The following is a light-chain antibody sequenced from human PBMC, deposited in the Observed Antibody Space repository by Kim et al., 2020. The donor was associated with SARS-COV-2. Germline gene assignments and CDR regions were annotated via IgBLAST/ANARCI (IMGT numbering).Light chain of an antibody. CDR3: QQLISYPLT. CDR1: QDISTY. CDR2: PTT. Sequence: ASVGDRVTITGRASQDISTYLAWYQQKPGKAPKLLIYPTTTVQSGVPSGFSGSGSGTEFTLTISNLQPEDFATYYCQQLISYPLTFGQGTRLEIK. V-gene: IGKV1-9*01. J-gene: IGKJ5*01.